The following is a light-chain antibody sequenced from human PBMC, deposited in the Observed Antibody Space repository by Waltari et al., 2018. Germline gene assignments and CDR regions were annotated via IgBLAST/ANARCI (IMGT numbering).Light chain of an antibody. Sequence: DIQMSQSPSTLSASIGDRVTITCLASQNIKTWVAWYQQKPGKAPKFLVYKASTLDSGVPSRFSGSGSGTEFTLTISSLQPDDFATYYCQQYDTYPLTFGGGTKVEIK. CDR2: KAS. CDR3: QQYDTYPLT. CDR1: QNIKTW. V-gene: IGKV1-5*03. J-gene: IGKJ4*01.